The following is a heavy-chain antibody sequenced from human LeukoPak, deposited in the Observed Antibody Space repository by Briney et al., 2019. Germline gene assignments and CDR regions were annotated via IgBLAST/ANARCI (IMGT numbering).Heavy chain of an antibody. Sequence: ASVKVSCRASGYTFTSYGISWVRQAPGQGLEWMGWISADNGNTNYAQKLQGRVTMTTDTSTSTAYMELRSLRSDDTAVYYCARYYYDSSGPKIYYYYYMDVWGKGTTVTVSS. V-gene: IGHV1-18*01. CDR1: GYTFTSYG. D-gene: IGHD3-22*01. CDR2: ISADNGNT. CDR3: ARYYYDSSGPKIYYYYYMDV. J-gene: IGHJ6*03.